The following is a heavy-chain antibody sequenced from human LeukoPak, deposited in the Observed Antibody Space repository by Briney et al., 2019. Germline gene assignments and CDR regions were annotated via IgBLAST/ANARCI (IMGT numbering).Heavy chain of an antibody. Sequence: SETLSLTCSVSGGSISNNYWSWIRQSPERGLEWIGYIHSSGSTDYNPSFKSRVVVSVDTSKNQFSLKLYSVTAADTAVYYCARHGLKLVGASTIYFDNWGQGTLVTVSS. CDR3: ARHGLKLVGASTIYFDN. D-gene: IGHD1-26*01. CDR2: IHSSGST. J-gene: IGHJ4*02. V-gene: IGHV4-59*08. CDR1: GGSISNNY.